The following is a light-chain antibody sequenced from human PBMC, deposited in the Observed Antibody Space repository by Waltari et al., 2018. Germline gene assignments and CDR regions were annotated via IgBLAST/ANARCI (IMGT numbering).Light chain of an antibody. V-gene: IGKV4-1*01. CDR3: QQYYSTLPYT. J-gene: IGKJ2*01. CDR2: WAS. CDR1: QSVLYSSNNMNY. Sequence: DIVMTQSPDSLAVSLGERATINCKSSQSVLYSSNNMNYLAWYQQNPGQPPKLLIYWASTRESGVPDRFSGSGSGTDFTLTISSLQAEDVAVYYCQQYYSTLPYTFGQGTKLEIK.